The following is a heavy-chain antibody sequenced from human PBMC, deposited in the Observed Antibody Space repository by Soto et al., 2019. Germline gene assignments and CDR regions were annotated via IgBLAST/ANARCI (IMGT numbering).Heavy chain of an antibody. CDR3: ARRFTMTVVVFDY. Sequence: SETLSLTCTVSGGSISSGDYYWSWIRQPPGKGLEWIGYIYYSGSTYYNPSLKSRVTISVDTSKNQFSLSLSSVTAADTAVYYCARRFTMTVVVFDYWGQGAPVTVSS. J-gene: IGHJ4*02. D-gene: IGHD3-22*01. CDR2: IYYSGST. CDR1: GGSISSGDYY. V-gene: IGHV4-30-4*01.